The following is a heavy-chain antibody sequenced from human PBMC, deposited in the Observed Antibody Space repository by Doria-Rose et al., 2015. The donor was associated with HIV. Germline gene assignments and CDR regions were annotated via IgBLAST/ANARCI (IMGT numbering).Heavy chain of an antibody. CDR3: AKVPPPVADHYYYYGMDV. CDR2: ISYDGSNK. D-gene: IGHD6-19*01. Sequence: QVQLVQSGGGVVQPGRSLRLSCAASGFTFSSYGMHWVRQAPGKGLEWVAVISYDGSNKYYADSVKGRFIISRDNSKNTLYLQMNSLRAEDTAVYYCAKVPPPVADHYYYYGMDVWGQGITVTVSS. J-gene: IGHJ6*02. CDR1: GFTFSSYG. V-gene: IGHV3-30*18.